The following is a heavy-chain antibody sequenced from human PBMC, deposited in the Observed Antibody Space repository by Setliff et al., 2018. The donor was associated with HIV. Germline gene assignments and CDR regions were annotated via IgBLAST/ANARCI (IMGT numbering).Heavy chain of an antibody. CDR3: ARDGRAPLTTVVTPGDY. D-gene: IGHD4-17*01. CDR1: GYTFTVYY. V-gene: IGHV1-2*06. J-gene: IGHJ4*02. Sequence: ASVKVSCKASGYTFTVYYMHWVRQAPGQGREWMGRINPNSGGTNYAQKFQGRVTMTRDTSISTAYMELSRPRPDDRAVYYCARDGRAPLTTVVTPGDYWGQGTLVTVSS. CDR2: INPNSGGT.